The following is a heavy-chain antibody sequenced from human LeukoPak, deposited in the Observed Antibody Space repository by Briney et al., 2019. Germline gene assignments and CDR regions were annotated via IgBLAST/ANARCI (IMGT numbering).Heavy chain of an antibody. CDR1: GYTFIGYY. CDR2: INPNSGGT. V-gene: IGHV1-2*02. CDR3: ARGETDETGTRPDAFDI. J-gene: IGHJ3*02. D-gene: IGHD6-13*01. Sequence: GASVKVSCKASGYTFIGYYIHWVRQVPGRGLEWMGWINPNSGGTKYPQKFQGRVTMTRDTSISTTYMELSRLRSDDTAVYYCARGETDETGTRPDAFDIWGHGTMVTVSS.